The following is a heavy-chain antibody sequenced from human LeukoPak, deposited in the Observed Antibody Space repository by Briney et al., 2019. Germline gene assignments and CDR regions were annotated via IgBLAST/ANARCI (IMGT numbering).Heavy chain of an antibody. CDR1: GASTSAYY. J-gene: IGHJ3*01. Sequence: PSETLSLTCTVSGASTSAYYWSWIRRPPGKGLEWIGYSYSGGNANYNPSLKSRVTISIDTSENQFSLRLTSVTAADTAVYFCAHSKRGGGYYINAFAVWGQGALVTTPS. D-gene: IGHD1-26*01. CDR2: SYSGGNA. V-gene: IGHV4-59*01. CDR3: AHSKRGGGYYINAFAV.